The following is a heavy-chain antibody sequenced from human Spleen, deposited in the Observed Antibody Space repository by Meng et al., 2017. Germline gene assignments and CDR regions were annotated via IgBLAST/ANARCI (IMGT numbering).Heavy chain of an antibody. CDR3: ASLAVAVFLLYFRLDY. J-gene: IGHJ4*02. Sequence: GESLKISCAASGFTFSSYWMSWVRQAPGKGLEWVANIKQDGSEKYYVDSVKGRFTISRDNAKNSLYLQMNSLRAEDTAVYYCASLAVAVFLLYFRLDYWGQGTLVTVSS. CDR2: IKQDGSEK. CDR1: GFTFSSYW. V-gene: IGHV3-7*01. D-gene: IGHD6-19*01.